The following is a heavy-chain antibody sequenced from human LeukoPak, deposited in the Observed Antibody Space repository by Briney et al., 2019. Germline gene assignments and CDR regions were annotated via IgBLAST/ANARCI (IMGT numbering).Heavy chain of an antibody. Sequence: PGGSLRLSCVASGFTFSYYWMSWVRQAPGKGLEWVATIEPDGRQKYYADSVRGRFTISRDSPQKSLYLQMNSLRAEDTAVYYCASVTNLDVWGQGTTVIVSS. J-gene: IGHJ6*02. CDR1: GFTFSYYW. V-gene: IGHV3-7*01. D-gene: IGHD1-1*01. CDR2: IEPDGRQK. CDR3: ASVTNLDV.